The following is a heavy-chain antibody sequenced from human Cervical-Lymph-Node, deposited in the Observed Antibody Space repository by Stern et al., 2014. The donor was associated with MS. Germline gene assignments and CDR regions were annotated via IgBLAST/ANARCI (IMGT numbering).Heavy chain of an antibody. J-gene: IGHJ5*02. Sequence: VQLVESGPGLVKPSETLSLTCTVSGGSISSSSYYWGWIRQPPGKGLEWIGSIYYSGSTYYNPALKSRVTISVDPSKNQFPLNVSSVTAADTAVYYCARWAYSSGWYNWFDPWGQGTLVTVSS. D-gene: IGHD3-22*01. CDR2: IYYSGST. CDR1: GGSISSSSYY. CDR3: ARWAYSSGWYNWFDP. V-gene: IGHV4-39*01.